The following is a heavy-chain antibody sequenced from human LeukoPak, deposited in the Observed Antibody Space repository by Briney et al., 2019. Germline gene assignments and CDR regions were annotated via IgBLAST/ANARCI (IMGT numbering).Heavy chain of an antibody. V-gene: IGHV3-23*01. CDR3: AKVSEIPTIAAAGISYFDY. J-gene: IGHJ4*02. D-gene: IGHD6-13*01. CDR2: ISGSGGST. Sequence: PGGSLRLSCAASGFTFRSYAMSWVRQAPGKGLEWVLGISGSGGSTTYADSVKGRFTISRDNSKNTLYLQMNSLRAEDTAVYYCAKVSEIPTIAAAGISYFDYWGQGTLVTVSS. CDR1: GFTFRSYA.